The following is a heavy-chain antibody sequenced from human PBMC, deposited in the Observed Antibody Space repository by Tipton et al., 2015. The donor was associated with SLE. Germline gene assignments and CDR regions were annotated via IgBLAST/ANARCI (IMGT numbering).Heavy chain of an antibody. CDR2: IYYSGST. Sequence: LRLSCTVSGGSISSYYWSWIRQPPGKGLEWIGYIYYSGSTNYNPSLKSRVTISVDTSKNQFSLKLSSVTAADTAVYYCARQGLPYYFDYWGQGTLVTVSS. CDR1: GGSISSYY. V-gene: IGHV4-59*08. CDR3: ARQGLPYYFDY. J-gene: IGHJ4*02.